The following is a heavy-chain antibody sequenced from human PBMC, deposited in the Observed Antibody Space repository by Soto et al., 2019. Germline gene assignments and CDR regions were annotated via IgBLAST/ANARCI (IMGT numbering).Heavy chain of an antibody. CDR1: GGSFSGYY. J-gene: IGHJ4*02. V-gene: IGHV4-34*01. CDR2: INHSGST. CDR3: ARDTYYYGSGSYFDY. Sequence: QVQLQQWGAGLLKPSETLSLTCAVYGGSFSGYYWSWIRQPPGKGLEWIGEINHSGSTNYNPSLKGRVTISVDTSKNQFSLKLSSVTAADTAVYYCARDTYYYGSGSYFDYWGQGTLVTVSS. D-gene: IGHD3-10*01.